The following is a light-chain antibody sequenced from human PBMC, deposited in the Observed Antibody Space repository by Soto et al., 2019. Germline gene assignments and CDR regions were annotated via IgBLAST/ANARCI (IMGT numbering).Light chain of an antibody. J-gene: IGKJ1*01. V-gene: IGKV3D-15*01. CDR3: QQYHVWPKWT. CDR2: GAS. Sequence: EVVLTQSPATLSVSPGEGATLSCRASESVSISLAWYQHKPGQPPRLLIHGASTRASGVPPRFSGSGSGTDFSLTISSLQSEDYAVYFCQQYHVWPKWTFGQGTKVDIK. CDR1: ESVSIS.